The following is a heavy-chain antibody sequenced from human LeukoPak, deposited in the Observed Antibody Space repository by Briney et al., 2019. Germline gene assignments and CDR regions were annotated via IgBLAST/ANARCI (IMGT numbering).Heavy chain of an antibody. D-gene: IGHD3-10*01. CDR2: ISYDGSNK. Sequence: PGRSLRLSCAASGFTLSSYAMHWVRQAPGKGLEWVAVISYDGSNKYYADSVKGRFTISRDNSKNTLYLQMNSLRAEDTAVYYCARDNAVGLWFGELFRSGWFDPWGQGTLVTVSS. CDR1: GFTLSSYA. CDR3: ARDNAVGLWFGELFRSGWFDP. J-gene: IGHJ5*02. V-gene: IGHV3-30*04.